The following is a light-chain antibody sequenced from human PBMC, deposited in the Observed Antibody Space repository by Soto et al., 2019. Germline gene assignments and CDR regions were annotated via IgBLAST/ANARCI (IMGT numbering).Light chain of an antibody. CDR2: GTS. Sequence: VMSQSPASLSVSPGESVTLSCRASQSVASNLAWYQQKPGQAPRLLIYGTSTRATGVPARFSGSGSGTDFTLTISSLHAADFAVYHCQHYNNWPITFGQGTRLEIK. J-gene: IGKJ5*01. V-gene: IGKV3-15*01. CDR3: QHYNNWPIT. CDR1: QSVASN.